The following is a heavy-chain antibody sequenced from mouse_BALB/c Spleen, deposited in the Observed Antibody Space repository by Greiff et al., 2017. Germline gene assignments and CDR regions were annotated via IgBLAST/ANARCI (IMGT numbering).Heavy chain of an antibody. J-gene: IGHJ4*01. V-gene: IGHV3-2*02. CDR2: ISYSGST. CDR3: ASLYGYDELDAMDY. Sequence: EVQLQESGPGLVKPSQSLSLTCTVTGYSITSDYAWNWIRQFPGNKLEWMGYISYSGSTSYNPSLKSRISITRDTSKNQFFLQLNSVTTEDTATYYCASLYGYDELDAMDYWGQGTSVTVSS. CDR1: GYSITSDYA. D-gene: IGHD2-2*01.